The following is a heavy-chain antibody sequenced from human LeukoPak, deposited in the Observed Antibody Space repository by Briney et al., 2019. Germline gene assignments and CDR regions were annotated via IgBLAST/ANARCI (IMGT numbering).Heavy chain of an antibody. Sequence: PGGSLRLSCAASEFTFSSYAIHWVRQAPGKGLEWVAVISYDGSNKYYADSVKGRFTISRDNSKNTLYLQMNSLRAEDTAVYYCARGHSGSYYAFDYWGQGTLVTVSS. CDR2: ISYDGSNK. CDR3: ARGHSGSYYAFDY. CDR1: EFTFSSYA. J-gene: IGHJ4*02. D-gene: IGHD1-26*01. V-gene: IGHV3-30-3*01.